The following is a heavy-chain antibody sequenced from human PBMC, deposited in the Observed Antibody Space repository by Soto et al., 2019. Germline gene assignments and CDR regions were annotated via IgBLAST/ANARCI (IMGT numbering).Heavy chain of an antibody. D-gene: IGHD5-12*01. CDR3: AKESGAEEMATIRSGWYFDL. CDR2: ISGSGGST. Sequence: EVRLLESGGGLVQPGGSLRLSCAASGFTFSSYAMSWVRQAPGKGLEWVSAISGSGGSTYYADSVKGRFTISRDNSKNTLYLQMNSLRAEDTAVYYCAKESGAEEMATIRSGWYFDLWGRGTLVTVSS. J-gene: IGHJ2*01. CDR1: GFTFSSYA. V-gene: IGHV3-23*01.